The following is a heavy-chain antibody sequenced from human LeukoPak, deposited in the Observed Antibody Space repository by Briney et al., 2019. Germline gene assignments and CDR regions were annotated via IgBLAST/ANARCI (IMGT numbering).Heavy chain of an antibody. CDR2: MNPNSGNT. D-gene: IGHD5-18*01. Sequence: ASVTVSCKASGYTFTSYDINWVRQATGQGLEWMGWMNPNSGNTGYAQRFQGRVTMTRNTSISTAYMELSSLRSEDTAVYYCARADQWIQAYDYWGQGTLVTVSS. CDR3: ARADQWIQAYDY. J-gene: IGHJ4*02. V-gene: IGHV1-8*01. CDR1: GYTFTSYD.